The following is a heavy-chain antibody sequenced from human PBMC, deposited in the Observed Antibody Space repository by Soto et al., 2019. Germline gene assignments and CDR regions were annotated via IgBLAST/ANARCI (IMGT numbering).Heavy chain of an antibody. CDR1: GGSISSGGYY. CDR2: IYYSGST. CDR3: ARALGVRIAAAGTVWFDP. J-gene: IGHJ5*02. Sequence: PSETLSLTCTVSGGSISSGGYYWSWIRQHPGKGLEWIGYIYYSGSTYYNPSLKSRATISVDTSKNQFSLKLSSVTAADTAVYYCARALGVRIAAAGTVWFDPWGQGTLVTVSS. D-gene: IGHD6-13*01. V-gene: IGHV4-31*03.